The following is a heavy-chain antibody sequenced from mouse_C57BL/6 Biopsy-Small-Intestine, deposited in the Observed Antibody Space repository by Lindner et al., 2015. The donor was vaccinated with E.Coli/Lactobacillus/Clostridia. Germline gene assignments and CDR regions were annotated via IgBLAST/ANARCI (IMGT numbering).Heavy chain of an antibody. V-gene: IGHV1-54*01. Sequence: VQLQESGAELVRPGTSVKVSCKASGYAFTNYLIEWVKQRPGQGLEWIGELNPGTGGSNYNENFKGKATLTVDKSSNTAYMELSSLTSEDSAVYFCVKDDYDYYFDVWGTGTTVTVSS. CDR3: VKDDYDYYFDV. J-gene: IGHJ1*03. CDR2: LNPGTGGS. D-gene: IGHD2-4*01. CDR1: GYAFTNYL.